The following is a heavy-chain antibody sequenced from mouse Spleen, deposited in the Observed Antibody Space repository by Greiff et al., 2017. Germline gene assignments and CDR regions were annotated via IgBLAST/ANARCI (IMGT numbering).Heavy chain of an antibody. J-gene: IGHJ4*01. D-gene: IGHD2-1*01. CDR3: ARILGNYGLDY. CDR1: GYTFTSYW. V-gene: IGHV1-69*01. Sequence: VQLQQPGAELVMPGASVKLSCKASGYTFTSYWMHWVKQRPGQGLEWIGEIDPSDSYTNYNQKFKGKATLTVDKSSSTAYMQLSSLTSEDSAVYYCARILGNYGLDYWGQGTSVTVSS. CDR2: IDPSDSYT.